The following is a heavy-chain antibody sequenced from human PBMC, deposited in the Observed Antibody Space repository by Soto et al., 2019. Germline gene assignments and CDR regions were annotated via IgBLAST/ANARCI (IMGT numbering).Heavy chain of an antibody. D-gene: IGHD2-15*01. Sequence: EVQLVESGGGLVQPGGSLRLSCTASGFIVSDTYVNWVRQAPGKGLEWVSVISNRGDTHYADSVRGRFSLSRDISDNTLHLQMNNLRVEDTAVYYREREPRYCRGGSCSITGDAYDIWGQGTMVTVSS. CDR3: EREPRYCRGGSCSITGDAYDI. J-gene: IGHJ3*02. V-gene: IGHV3-66*01. CDR2: ISNRGDT. CDR1: GFIVSDTY.